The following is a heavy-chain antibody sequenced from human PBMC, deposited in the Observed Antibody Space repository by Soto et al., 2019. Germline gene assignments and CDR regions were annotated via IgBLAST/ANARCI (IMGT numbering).Heavy chain of an antibody. Sequence: QVQLVESGGGVVQPGTSLRLACAASGFTFSSYGMHWVRQAPGKGPERVAVIWYDGSKKYYGDSVKGRFTISKDSSKNAVVLQMNSLRAEDKAMYYCARVNGGAGYYWETFDYCGEGRQVTVSS. J-gene: IGHJ4*02. CDR1: GFTFSSYG. CDR3: ARVNGGAGYYWETFDY. V-gene: IGHV3-33*01. CDR2: IWYDGSKK. D-gene: IGHD1-26*01.